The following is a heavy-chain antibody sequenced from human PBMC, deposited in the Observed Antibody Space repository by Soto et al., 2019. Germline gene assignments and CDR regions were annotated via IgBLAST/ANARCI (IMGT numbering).Heavy chain of an antibody. D-gene: IGHD3-10*02. J-gene: IGHJ5*02. CDR1: GGPFSGYY. Sequence: PSETLSLTCAVYGGPFSGYYWSWIRQPPGKGLEWIGYIYYSGSTNYNPSLKSRVTISVDTSKNQFSLKLSSVTAADTAVYYCARTLFGWGNWFDPWGQGNLVPVSS. V-gene: IGHV4-59*01. CDR3: ARTLFGWGNWFDP. CDR2: IYYSGST.